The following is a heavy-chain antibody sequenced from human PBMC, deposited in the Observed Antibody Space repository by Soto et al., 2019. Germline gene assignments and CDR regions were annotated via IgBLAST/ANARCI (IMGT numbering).Heavy chain of an antibody. J-gene: IGHJ6*02. CDR2: MNPNSGNT. CDR1: GYTFTSYD. V-gene: IGHV1-8*01. CDR3: ARWPDGYYYYGMDV. Sequence: QVQLVQSGAEVKKPGASVKAACKASGYTFTSYDINWVRQATGQGLEWMGWMNPNSGNTGYAQKFQGRVTMTRNTSISTAYMELNSLRSEDTAVYYCARWPDGYYYYGMDVWGQGTTVTVSS.